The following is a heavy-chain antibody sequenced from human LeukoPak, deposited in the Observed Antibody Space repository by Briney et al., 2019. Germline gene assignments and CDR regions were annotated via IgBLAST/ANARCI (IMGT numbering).Heavy chain of an antibody. V-gene: IGHV3-23*01. CDR2: IGASGDST. Sequence: GGSLRLSCAASGFTFSSYAMSWVRQAPGKGLEWVSAIGASGDSTYYTDPVKGRFTISRDNSKNTLYLQMNSLRAEDTAVYYCARGTRMTPFDYWGQGTLVTVSS. J-gene: IGHJ4*02. D-gene: IGHD1-14*01. CDR3: ARGTRMTPFDY. CDR1: GFTFSSYA.